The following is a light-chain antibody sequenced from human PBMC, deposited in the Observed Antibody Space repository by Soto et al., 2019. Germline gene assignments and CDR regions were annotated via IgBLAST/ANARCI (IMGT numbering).Light chain of an antibody. CDR1: QTISSW. J-gene: IGKJ1*01. CDR3: QHYNSYSEA. V-gene: IGKV1-5*03. CDR2: KAP. Sequence: DIQITQSPSTLSGSVGDRVTITCGASQTISSWLAWYQQKPGKAPKLLIYKAPTLKSGVPSRFSGSGSGTEFTLTISSLQPDDFATYYCQHYNSYSEAFGQGTKVDI.